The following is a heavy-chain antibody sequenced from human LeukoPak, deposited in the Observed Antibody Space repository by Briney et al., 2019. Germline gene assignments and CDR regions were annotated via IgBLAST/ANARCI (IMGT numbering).Heavy chain of an antibody. V-gene: IGHV3-7*01. CDR2: IKQDGSEK. Sequence: PGGSLRLSCAASGFSFSSYWMTWVRQAPGKGLEWVANIKQDGSEKYYVDSVKGRFTISRDNAKNSLYLQMNSLRAEDTAVYYCARDRGDFWSGYFEYFDYWGQGTLVTVSS. CDR1: GFSFSSYW. D-gene: IGHD3-3*01. CDR3: ARDRGDFWSGYFEYFDY. J-gene: IGHJ4*02.